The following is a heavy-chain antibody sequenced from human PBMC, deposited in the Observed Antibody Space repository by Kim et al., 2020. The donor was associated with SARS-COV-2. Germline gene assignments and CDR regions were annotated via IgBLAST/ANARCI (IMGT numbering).Heavy chain of an antibody. CDR3: ARHEYQLDNWNESPPREFDP. V-gene: IGHV4-39*01. CDR1: GGSISSSSYY. Sequence: SETLSLTCTVSGGSISSSSYYWGWIRQPPGKGLEWIGSIYYSGSTYYNPSLKSRVTISVDTSKNQFSLKLSSVTAADTAVYYCARHEYQLDNWNESPPREFDPWGQGTLVTVSS. CDR2: IYYSGST. J-gene: IGHJ5*02. D-gene: IGHD1-20*01.